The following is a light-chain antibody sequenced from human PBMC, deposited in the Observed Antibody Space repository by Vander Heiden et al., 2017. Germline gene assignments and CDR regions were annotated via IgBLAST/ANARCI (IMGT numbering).Light chain of an antibody. J-gene: IGKJ1*01. V-gene: IGKV3-11*01. CDR1: QSVSSY. CDR3: QQRSNWPRT. CDR2: DAS. Sequence: EIVLTQSPATLSLSPGERATPSCRASQSVSSYLAWYQQKPGQAPRLLIYDASNRATGIPARFSGSGSGTDFTLTISRLEPEDFAVYYCQQRSNWPRTFGQGTKVEIK.